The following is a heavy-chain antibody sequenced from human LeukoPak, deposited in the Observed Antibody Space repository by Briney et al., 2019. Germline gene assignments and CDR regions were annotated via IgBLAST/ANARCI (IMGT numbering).Heavy chain of an antibody. Sequence: GGSLRLSCAVSGFTVSYNYMSWVRQAPGKGLEWVSIIYSSGTTYYADSVKGRFTISRDNSKNTLYLQMNSLRAEDTAVYYCARDRAPFDYWGQGTLVTVSS. CDR2: IYSSGTT. V-gene: IGHV3-53*01. CDR1: GFTVSYNY. J-gene: IGHJ4*02. CDR3: ARDRAPFDY.